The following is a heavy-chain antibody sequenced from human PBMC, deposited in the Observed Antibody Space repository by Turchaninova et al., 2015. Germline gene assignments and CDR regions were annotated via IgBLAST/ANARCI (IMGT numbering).Heavy chain of an antibody. V-gene: IGHV3-23*01. Sequence: GGGLVQPGGSLRLSCAASGLRFRSVAMAWVRQAPGKGLEWVSAISGSGGSTYYADPVKGRFTISRDNSKNTLYLQVNSLRGEDTAVYYCAKDLSLGGSSYYYSYGLDVWGQGTTVTVSS. CDR3: AKDLSLGGSSYYYSYGLDV. D-gene: IGHD1-26*01. CDR2: ISGSGGST. CDR1: GLRFRSVA. J-gene: IGHJ6*02.